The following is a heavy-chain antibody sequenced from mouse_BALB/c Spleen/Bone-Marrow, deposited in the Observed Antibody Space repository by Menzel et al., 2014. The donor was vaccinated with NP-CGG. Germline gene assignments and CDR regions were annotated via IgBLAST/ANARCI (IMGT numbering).Heavy chain of an antibody. CDR1: GYTFXSYW. CDR2: IYPGNGDT. V-gene: IGHV1-87*01. J-gene: IGHJ4*01. CDR3: AREGYYYGSSIYYAMDY. D-gene: IGHD1-1*01. Sequence: QVQLKQSGAELARPGASVKLSCKASGYTFXSYWMQWVKQRPGQGLEWIGAIYPGNGDTRYTQKFKGKATLTADKSSSTAYMQFSSLASEDSAVYYCAREGYYYGSSIYYAMDYWGQGTSVTVSS.